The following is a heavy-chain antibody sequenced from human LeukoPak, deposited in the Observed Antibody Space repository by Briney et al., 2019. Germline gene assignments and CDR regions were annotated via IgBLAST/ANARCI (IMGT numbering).Heavy chain of an antibody. V-gene: IGHV4-59*01. CDR3: ARLFGELLLPSDHFYYMDV. CDR1: GGSISSYY. D-gene: IGHD3-10*02. CDR2: IYYSGST. J-gene: IGHJ6*03. Sequence: SETLSFTCTVSGGSISSYYWSWIRQPPGKGLEWIGYIYYSGSTNYNPSLKSRVTISVDTSKNQFSLKLSSVTAADTAVYYCARLFGELLLPSDHFYYMDVWGKGTAVTVSS.